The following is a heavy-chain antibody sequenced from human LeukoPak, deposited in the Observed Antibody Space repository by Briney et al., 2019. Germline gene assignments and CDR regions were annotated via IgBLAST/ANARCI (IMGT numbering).Heavy chain of an antibody. D-gene: IGHD1-26*01. J-gene: IGHJ5*02. CDR2: IKPSNGDT. CDR3: ASPPLSSAMYYAP. CDR1: GYNFSGHY. V-gene: IGHV1-2*02. Sequence: ASVKVSCKASGYNFSGHYMHWVRQAPGQGLEWMGWIKPSNGDTKYAQNFQGRVTMTRDTSISTAYMELSSLRSDDTAVYYCASPPLSSAMYYAPWGQGTLVTVSS.